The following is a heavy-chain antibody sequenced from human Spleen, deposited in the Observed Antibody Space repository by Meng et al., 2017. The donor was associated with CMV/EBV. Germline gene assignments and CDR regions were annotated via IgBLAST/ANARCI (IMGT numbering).Heavy chain of an antibody. Sequence: QWQLVGFGGGVVQPGRSLRLACAAAGFSFSSFGMHWVRQAPGKGLEWVAFTRYDGSDKYYADSVKGRFTISRDNSKNTLYLQMNSLRAEDTAVYYCARRGSSSFYFDYWGQGTLVTVSS. CDR2: TRYDGSDK. CDR1: GFSFSSFG. V-gene: IGHV3-33*01. D-gene: IGHD6-6*01. CDR3: ARRGSSSFYFDY. J-gene: IGHJ4*02.